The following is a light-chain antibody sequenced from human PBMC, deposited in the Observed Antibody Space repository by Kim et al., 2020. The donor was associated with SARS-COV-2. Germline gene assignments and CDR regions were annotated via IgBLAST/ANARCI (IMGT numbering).Light chain of an antibody. Sequence: APGQTARITCGGNNRAGYSVHWYQQKPGQAPVVVIYYDSDRPSGIPARFSGSNSGNTATLTISRVEAGDEADYYCQMWDGSSDRVFGGGTQLTVL. CDR3: QMWDGSSDRV. CDR1: NRAGYS. V-gene: IGLV3-21*04. CDR2: YDS. J-gene: IGLJ3*02.